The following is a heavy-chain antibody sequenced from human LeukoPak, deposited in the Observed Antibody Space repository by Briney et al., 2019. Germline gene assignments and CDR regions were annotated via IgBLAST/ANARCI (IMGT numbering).Heavy chain of an antibody. CDR1: GFTFSDHY. Sequence: GGSLRLSCAASGFTFSDHYMDWVRQAPGKGLEWVSAISGSGGSTYYADSVKGQFTISRDNSKNTLYLQMNSLRAEDTAVYYCAKDCSSTSCYRWGQGTLVTVSS. V-gene: IGHV3-23*01. CDR3: AKDCSSTSCYR. D-gene: IGHD2-2*01. CDR2: ISGSGGST. J-gene: IGHJ4*02.